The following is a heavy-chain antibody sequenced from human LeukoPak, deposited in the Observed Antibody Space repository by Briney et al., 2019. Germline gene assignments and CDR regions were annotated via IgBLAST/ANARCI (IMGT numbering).Heavy chain of an antibody. D-gene: IGHD5-12*01. Sequence: PSETLSLTCAVYGGSFSGYYWSWIRQPPGKGLEWIGEINHSGSTNYNPSLKSRVTISVDTSKNQFSLKLSSVTAADTAVYYCARQRSSYSRVFDYWGQGTLVTVSS. V-gene: IGHV4-34*01. CDR1: GGSFSGYY. CDR3: ARQRSSYSRVFDY. CDR2: INHSGST. J-gene: IGHJ4*02.